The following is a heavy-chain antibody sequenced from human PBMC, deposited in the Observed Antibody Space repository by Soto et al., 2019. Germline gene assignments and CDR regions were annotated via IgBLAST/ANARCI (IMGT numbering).Heavy chain of an antibody. D-gene: IGHD2-15*01. J-gene: IGHJ6*02. CDR1: GFTFNTYG. CDR3: ARGDCTGAYCYSWPFNYGVDV. CDR2: IWYDGSNK. Sequence: QVQLVESGGGVVQPGWSLRLSCTTSGFTFNTYGMYWVRQAPGKGLEWGAIIWYDGSNKYYGDSVKGRFTISRDNSKNTLYLQMNSLRAEDTALYYCARGDCTGAYCYSWPFNYGVDVWGQGTTVTVSS. V-gene: IGHV3-33*08.